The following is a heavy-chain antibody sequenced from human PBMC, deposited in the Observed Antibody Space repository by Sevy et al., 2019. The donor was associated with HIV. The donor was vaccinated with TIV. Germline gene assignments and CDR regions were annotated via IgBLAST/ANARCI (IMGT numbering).Heavy chain of an antibody. V-gene: IGHV3-30*02. D-gene: IGHD6-25*01. CDR1: GFRFNNFG. CDR2: IRYDGINK. Sequence: GSLRLSCAASGFRFNNFGMYWVRQAPGKGLEGVAFIRYDGINKYYVASVKGRSTISRDNSKDTLYLEMKSLRLEDTAIYYCAKGGSGGIDHYGMDVWGQGTTVTVSS. J-gene: IGHJ6*02. CDR3: AKGGSGGIDHYGMDV.